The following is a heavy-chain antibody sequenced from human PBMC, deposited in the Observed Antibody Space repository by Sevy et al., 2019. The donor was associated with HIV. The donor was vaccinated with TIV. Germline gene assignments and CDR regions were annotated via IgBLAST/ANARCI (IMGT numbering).Heavy chain of an antibody. J-gene: IGHJ4*02. CDR2: IKRNSYEPYGGAT. Sequence: GGSLRLSCTSSGFTFGDYAMSWFRQAPGKGLEWVAFIKRNSYEPYGGATEYAASVKGRLTISRDDSKSIAYLQMNSAKNEDTAVYYCTKARATVDNPEYYFDYWGQGILVTVSS. V-gene: IGHV3-49*03. CDR1: GFTFGDYA. CDR3: TKARATVDNPEYYFDY. D-gene: IGHD4-17*01.